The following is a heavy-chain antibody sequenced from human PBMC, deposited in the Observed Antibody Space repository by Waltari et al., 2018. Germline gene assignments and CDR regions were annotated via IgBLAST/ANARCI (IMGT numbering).Heavy chain of an antibody. Sequence: EVQLVESGGGLVQPGGSLRLSCAASGFTFSSYSMNWVRQAPGKGLEWVSYISSSSSTIYYADSVKGRFTISRDNAKNSLYLQMNSLRAEDTAVYYCASLCGGDCQQTYFDYWGQGTLVTVSS. D-gene: IGHD2-21*01. J-gene: IGHJ4*02. CDR2: ISSSSSTI. V-gene: IGHV3-48*04. CDR3: ASLCGGDCQQTYFDY. CDR1: GFTFSSYS.